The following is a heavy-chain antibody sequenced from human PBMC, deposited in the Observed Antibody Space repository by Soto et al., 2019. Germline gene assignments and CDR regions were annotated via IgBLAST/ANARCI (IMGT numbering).Heavy chain of an antibody. V-gene: IGHV4-61*01. CDR2: KYYSGIS. D-gene: IGHD1-26*01. Sequence: QVHLQESGPGLLKPSETLSLTCTVTRGSVSSQTHFWTWIRPPPGKGLEWIGYKYYSGISNYNPSLQSRVTISVDTSKNQFSLRLTSVTAADTAVYFCVREDMSGTYYFDAWGQGALVTVSS. CDR3: VREDMSGTYYFDA. CDR1: RGSVSSQTHF. J-gene: IGHJ4*02.